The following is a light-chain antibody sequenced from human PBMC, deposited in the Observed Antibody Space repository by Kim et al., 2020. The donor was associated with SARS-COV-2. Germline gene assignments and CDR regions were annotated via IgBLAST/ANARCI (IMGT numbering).Light chain of an antibody. CDR1: QSISSS. J-gene: IGKJ1*01. CDR3: QQRISGWT. CDR2: SAS. V-gene: IGKV3-11*01. Sequence: SLAHRERATQSCWASQSISSSLAWYQQKPGQAPRLLIYSASNRATGIPARFSGSGSGTDFTLTISRLEPEDFAAYYCQQRISGWTFGQGTKVDIK.